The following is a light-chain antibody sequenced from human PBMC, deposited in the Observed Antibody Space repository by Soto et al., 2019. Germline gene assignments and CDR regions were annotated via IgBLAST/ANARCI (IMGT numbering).Light chain of an antibody. CDR2: GDS. Sequence: SYELAQPPSVSVAPVQTARITCGGNNIGSKSVHWYQQKPGQAPVLVVYGDSDRPSGIPGRFSGSNSGDTATLTISRVEAGDEADSYCQVWDSSSDHLYAFGTGTKVTAL. CDR1: NIGSKS. J-gene: IGLJ1*01. CDR3: QVWDSSSDHLYA. V-gene: IGLV3-21*02.